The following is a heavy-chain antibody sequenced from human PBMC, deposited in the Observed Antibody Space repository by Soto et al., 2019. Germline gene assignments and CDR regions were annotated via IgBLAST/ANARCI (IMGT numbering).Heavy chain of an antibody. Sequence: ETLSLTCAVYGASFSVYYWNWIRQPPGKGLEWIGDINHSGSTNYNPSLKSRVTIFVDTSKNQFSLKLSSVTAADTAVYYCERVGHDGSGYHYFDYWAQGTLVTVSS. CDR1: GASFSVYY. V-gene: IGHV4-34*01. CDR3: ERVGHDGSGYHYFDY. J-gene: IGHJ4*02. D-gene: IGHD3-22*01. CDR2: INHSGST.